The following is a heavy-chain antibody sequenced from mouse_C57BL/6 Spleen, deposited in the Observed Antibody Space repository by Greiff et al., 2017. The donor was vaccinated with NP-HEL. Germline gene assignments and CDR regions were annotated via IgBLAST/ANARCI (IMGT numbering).Heavy chain of an antibody. V-gene: IGHV1-80*01. J-gene: IGHJ3*01. CDR3: ARWDDDGYYLFAY. D-gene: IGHD2-3*01. CDR2: IYPGDGDT. Sequence: VQLQQSGAELVKPGASVKISCKASGYAFSSYWMNWVKQRPGKGLEWIGQIYPGDGDTNYNGKFKGKATLTADKSSSTAYMQLSSLTSEDSAVYFCARWDDDGYYLFAYWGQGTLVTVSA. CDR1: GYAFSSYW.